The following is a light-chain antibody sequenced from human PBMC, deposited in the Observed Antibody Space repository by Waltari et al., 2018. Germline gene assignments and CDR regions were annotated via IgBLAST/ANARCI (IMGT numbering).Light chain of an antibody. CDR3: MQTTHSPRT. Sequence: DVVMTQSPLSLSVSHGQPASISCRSSQSLVHSDGNTYLNWFQQRPGQSPRRLIYKVSRRESGVPDRVSGSGSGTDFTLKISRVEAEDVGVYYCMQTTHSPRTFGQGTKVEI. V-gene: IGKV2-30*02. J-gene: IGKJ1*01. CDR1: QSLVHSDGNTY. CDR2: KVS.